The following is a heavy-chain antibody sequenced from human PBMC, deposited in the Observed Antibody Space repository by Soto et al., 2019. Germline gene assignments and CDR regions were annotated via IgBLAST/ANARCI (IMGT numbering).Heavy chain of an antibody. CDR2: IGTNGDT. V-gene: IGHV3-23*01. J-gene: IGHJ4*02. CDR1: GFTFSSYA. Sequence: SGGSLRLSCAASGFTFSSYAMDWVRQAPGKGLEWVSAIGTNGDTYYADAVKGRFTISRDNLKTTQYLQMNSLRAEDTALYYCAKKYPGTRPFDYWGQGTLVTVSS. D-gene: IGHD2-2*02. CDR3: AKKYPGTRPFDY.